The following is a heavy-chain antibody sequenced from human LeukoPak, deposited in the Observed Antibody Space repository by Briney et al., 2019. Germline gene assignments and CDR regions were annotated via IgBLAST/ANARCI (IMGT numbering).Heavy chain of an antibody. J-gene: IGHJ4*02. CDR2: ISGSGGST. CDR1: GFTFSSYA. Sequence: PGGSLRLSCAASGFTFSSYAMSWVRQAPGKGLEWVSAISGSGGSTYYADSVKGRFTISRDNSKNTLYLQMNSLRAEDTAVYYCGKDPGKTVTHSSIYFDYWGQGTLVTVSS. D-gene: IGHD4-17*01. V-gene: IGHV3-23*01. CDR3: GKDPGKTVTHSSIYFDY.